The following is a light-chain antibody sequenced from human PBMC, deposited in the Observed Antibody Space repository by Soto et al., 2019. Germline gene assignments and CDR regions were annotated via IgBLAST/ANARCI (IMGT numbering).Light chain of an antibody. CDR3: QQGHNWPLT. V-gene: IGKV3-15*01. J-gene: IGKJ2*01. CDR2: SAS. CDR1: QSISTE. Sequence: EIVMTQSRSTLFVSPGERASISSRASQSISTELAWYQQKPGQPPRLLVYSASTRATGVPARFTGSGSGSELTLTISGLQSEDFAVYYCQQGHNWPLTFGQGTRLEI.